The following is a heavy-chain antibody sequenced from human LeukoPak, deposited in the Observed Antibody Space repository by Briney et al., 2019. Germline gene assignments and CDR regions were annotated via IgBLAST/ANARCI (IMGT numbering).Heavy chain of an antibody. CDR1: GFTFSGSA. J-gene: IGHJ4*02. Sequence: PGVSLKLSCTASGFTFSGSAMHWVRQASGKGLEWVGRIRSKANSYATTYAASVKGRFTISRDDSKSTAYLQMNSLKTEDTAVYYCTTTYYYDSSGYTLDYWGQGTLVTVSS. V-gene: IGHV3-73*01. CDR3: TTTYYYDSSGYTLDY. D-gene: IGHD3-22*01. CDR2: IRSKANSYAT.